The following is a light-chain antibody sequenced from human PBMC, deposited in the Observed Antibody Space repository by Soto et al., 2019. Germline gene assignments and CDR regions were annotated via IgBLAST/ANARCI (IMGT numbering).Light chain of an antibody. J-gene: IGLJ1*01. CDR3: SSYTTSGTRV. CDR1: SSDVGNYNY. CDR2: DVS. Sequence: QSALAQPASGSGSPGQSITISCTGTSSDVGNYNYVSWYQQHPAKAPKLMIYDVSNRPSGVSNRFSGSKSGNTASLTISGLQAEDEADYYCSSYTTSGTRVLGTGTKVTVL. V-gene: IGLV2-14*01.